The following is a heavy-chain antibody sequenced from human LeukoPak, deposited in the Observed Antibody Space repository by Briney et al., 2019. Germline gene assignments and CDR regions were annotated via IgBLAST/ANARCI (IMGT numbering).Heavy chain of an antibody. D-gene: IGHD6-13*01. CDR1: GGTFSSYA. J-gene: IGHJ4*02. CDR2: IIPIFGTA. Sequence: SVKVSCKASGGTFSSYAISWVLQAPGQGLEWMGGIIPIFGTANYAQKFQGRVTITTDESTSTAYMELSSLRSEDTAVYYCARAGPGSSNPFDYWGQGTLVTVSS. CDR3: ARAGPGSSNPFDY. V-gene: IGHV1-69*05.